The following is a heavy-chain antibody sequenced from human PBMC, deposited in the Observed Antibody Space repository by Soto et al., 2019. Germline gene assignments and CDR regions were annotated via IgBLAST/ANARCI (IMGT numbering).Heavy chain of an antibody. CDR3: ARDRLGGIQLWPTYYFDY. D-gene: IGHD5-18*01. J-gene: IGHJ4*02. CDR1: GFTFSSYS. Sequence: EVQLVESGGSLVQPGGSLRLSCAASGFTFSSYSMNWVRQAPGKGLEWVSYISSSSSTIYYADSVKGRFTISRDNAKNSLYLQMNSLRDEDTAVYYCARDRLGGIQLWPTYYFDYWGQGTLVTVSS. CDR2: ISSSSSTI. V-gene: IGHV3-48*02.